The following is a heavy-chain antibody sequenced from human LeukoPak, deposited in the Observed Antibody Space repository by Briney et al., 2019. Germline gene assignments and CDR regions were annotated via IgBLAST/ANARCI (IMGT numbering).Heavy chain of an antibody. D-gene: IGHD1-26*01. CDR1: GDSVSSNSAT. CDR3: ARVSTPWSPRDAFDI. Sequence: SQTLSLTCAISGDSVSSNSATWNWIRQSPSRGLEWLGRTYYKSKWYNDYAVSVKSRITINSDTSKNQFSLQLNSVTPEDTAVYYCARVSTPWSPRDAFDIWGQGTMVTVSS. CDR2: TYYKSKWYN. J-gene: IGHJ3*02. V-gene: IGHV6-1*01.